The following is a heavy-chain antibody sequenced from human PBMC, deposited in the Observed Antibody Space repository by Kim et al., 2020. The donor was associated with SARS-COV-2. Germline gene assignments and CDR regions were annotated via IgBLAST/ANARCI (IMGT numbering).Heavy chain of an antibody. Sequence: SETLSLTCTVSGGSISSGGYYWSWIRQHPGKGLEWIGYIYYSGSTYYNQSLKSRVTISVDTSKNQFSLKLSSVTAADTAVYYCARGTSCCSTDYWGQGTLVTVSS. J-gene: IGHJ4*02. V-gene: IGHV4-31*03. CDR3: ARGTSCCSTDY. CDR1: GGSISSGGYY. CDR2: IYYSGST. D-gene: IGHD2-2*01.